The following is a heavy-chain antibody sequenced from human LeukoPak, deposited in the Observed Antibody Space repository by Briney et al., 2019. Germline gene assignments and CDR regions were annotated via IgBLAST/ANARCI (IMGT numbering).Heavy chain of an antibody. CDR1: GGSISSYY. CDR3: ARGRYYDFWSGSGAFDI. V-gene: IGHV4-59*01. J-gene: IGHJ3*02. Sequence: PSETLSLTCTVSGGSISSYYWSWIRQPPGKGLEWIGYVYYSGSTNYNPSLKSRVTISVDTSKNQFSLKLSSVTAADTAVYYCARGRYYDFWSGSGAFDIWGQGTMVTVSS. CDR2: VYYSGST. D-gene: IGHD3-3*01.